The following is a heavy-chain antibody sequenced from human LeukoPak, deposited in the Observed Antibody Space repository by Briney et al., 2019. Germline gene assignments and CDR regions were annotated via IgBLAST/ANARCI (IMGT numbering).Heavy chain of an antibody. D-gene: IGHD2-2*03. CDR1: GFTFSSYW. CDR3: TSPPLGYCHSSSCRFDY. CDR2: IKQDGSKK. J-gene: IGHJ4*02. Sequence: GGSLRLSCAASGFTFSSYWMNWVRQAPGKGLEWVATIKQDGSKKYYVDSVKGRFTISRDNAKSSLYLQMNALRVEDTAVYYCTSPPLGYCHSSSCRFDYWGQGTLVTVSS. V-gene: IGHV3-7*01.